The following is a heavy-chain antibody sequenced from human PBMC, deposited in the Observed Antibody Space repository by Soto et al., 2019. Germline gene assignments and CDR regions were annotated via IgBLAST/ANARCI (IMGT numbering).Heavy chain of an antibody. CDR1: GFTVSSNY. J-gene: IGHJ3*02. CDR3: AREGQQLVSGDAFDI. Sequence: GGSLRLSCAASGFTVSSNYMSWVRQAPGKGLEWVSVIYSGGSTYSADSVKGRFTISRDNSKNTLYLQMNSLRAEDTAVYYCAREGQQLVSGDAFDIWGQGTMVTVSS. V-gene: IGHV3-53*01. CDR2: IYSGGST. D-gene: IGHD6-13*01.